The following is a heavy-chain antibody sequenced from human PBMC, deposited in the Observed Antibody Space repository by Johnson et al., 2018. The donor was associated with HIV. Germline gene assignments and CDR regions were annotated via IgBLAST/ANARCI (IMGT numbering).Heavy chain of an antibody. V-gene: IGHV3-66*01. Sequence: EVQVVESGGGLVQPGGSLRLSCAASGFSVSSYYMSWVRQAPGKGLEWVSVLFSGGTTYYADSVRGRFTISRDNSKNTLYLQMNSLRAEDTAVYYCAAGIFQASDAFDCWGPGTVVTVSS. J-gene: IGHJ3*01. CDR3: AAGIFQASDAFDC. CDR2: LFSGGTT. CDR1: GFSVSSYY.